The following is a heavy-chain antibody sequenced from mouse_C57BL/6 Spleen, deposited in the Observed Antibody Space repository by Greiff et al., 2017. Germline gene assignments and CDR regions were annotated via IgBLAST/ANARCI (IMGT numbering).Heavy chain of an antibody. Sequence: QVQLKESGPELVKPGASVKISCKASGYAFSSSWMNWVKQRPGKGLEWIGRIYPGDGGTNYNGKFKGKATLTADKSSSTAYMQLSSLTSEDSAVYFCASYGYGQGCWYFDYWGQGTTLTVSS. D-gene: IGHD2-2*01. CDR2: IYPGDGGT. V-gene: IGHV1-82*01. CDR3: ASYGYGQGCWYFDY. J-gene: IGHJ2*01. CDR1: GYAFSSSW.